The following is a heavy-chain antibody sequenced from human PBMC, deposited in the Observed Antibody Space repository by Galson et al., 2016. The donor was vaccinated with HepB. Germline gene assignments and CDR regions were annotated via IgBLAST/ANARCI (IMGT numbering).Heavy chain of an antibody. D-gene: IGHD4-17*01. Sequence: SLRLSCAASGFTFSDYYMSWIRQAPGKGLELVSHIGSSGSIYYTDSVKGRFTISRDHAKNSLYLQMNSLRAEDTAVYYCVHGDYPYWGQGTLVTVSS. V-gene: IGHV3-11*01. CDR3: VHGDYPY. CDR1: GFTFSDYY. CDR2: IGSSGSI. J-gene: IGHJ4*02.